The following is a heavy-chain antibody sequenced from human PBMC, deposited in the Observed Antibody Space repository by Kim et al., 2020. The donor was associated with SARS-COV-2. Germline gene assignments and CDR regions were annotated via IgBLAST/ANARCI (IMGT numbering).Heavy chain of an antibody. D-gene: IGHD3-3*01. CDR3: ARGRAGVVPSPILGLAPYYYYYAMDV. CDR2: VNHSGIT. CDR1: GGSFSAYF. Sequence: SETLSLTCAVYGGSFSAYFWIWIRQAPGKGLEWIGEVNHSGITKYHLSLKSRVTISVDTSKNRFSLKLPSVTAAVTAVFYCARGRAGVVPSPILGLAPYYYYYAMDVWGQGTTVTVS. J-gene: IGHJ6*02. V-gene: IGHV4-34*01.